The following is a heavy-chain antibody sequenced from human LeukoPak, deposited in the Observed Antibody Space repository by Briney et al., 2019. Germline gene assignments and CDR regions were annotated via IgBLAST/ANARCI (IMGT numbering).Heavy chain of an antibody. V-gene: IGHV4-34*01. Sequence: PSETLSLTCAVYGGSFSGYYWSWIRQPPGKGLEWIGEINHSGSTNYNPSLKSRVTISVDTSKNQFSLKLSSVTAADTAVYYCARGGHSSSWYRDAFDIWGQGTMVTVSS. D-gene: IGHD6-13*01. CDR1: GGSFSGYY. CDR2: INHSGST. CDR3: ARGGHSSSWYRDAFDI. J-gene: IGHJ3*02.